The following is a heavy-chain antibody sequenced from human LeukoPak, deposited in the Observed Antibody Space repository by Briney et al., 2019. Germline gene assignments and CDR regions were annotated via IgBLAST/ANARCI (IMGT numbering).Heavy chain of an antibody. Sequence: ASVKVSCKASGYTFTSYDINWVRQAPRQGLEWMGWMNPNIGNTTYAQKFQGRVTRTRNTPISTASMRLCSLGSEGTAVYLSARKRAVAAGKGLNWFAPGGQGTLVTVSS. V-gene: IGHV1-8*02. J-gene: IGHJ5*02. CDR1: GYTFTSYD. D-gene: IGHD6-19*01. CDR3: ARKRAVAAGKGLNWFAP. CDR2: MNPNIGNT.